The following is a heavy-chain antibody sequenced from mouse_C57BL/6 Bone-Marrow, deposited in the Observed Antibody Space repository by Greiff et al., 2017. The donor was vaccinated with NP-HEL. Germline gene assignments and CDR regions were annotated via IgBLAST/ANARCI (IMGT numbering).Heavy chain of an antibody. Sequence: QVQLKQPGAELVRPGTSVKLSCKASGYTFPSYWLHWVKQRPGQGLEWIGVIDPSDSYTNYNQKFKGKATLTVDTSSSTAYMQLSSLTSEDSAVYYCARWGYYDYDGGFDYGGQGTTFTVSS. CDR1: GYTFPSYW. V-gene: IGHV1-59*01. CDR3: ARWGYYDYDGGFDY. D-gene: IGHD2-4*01. J-gene: IGHJ2*01. CDR2: IDPSDSYT.